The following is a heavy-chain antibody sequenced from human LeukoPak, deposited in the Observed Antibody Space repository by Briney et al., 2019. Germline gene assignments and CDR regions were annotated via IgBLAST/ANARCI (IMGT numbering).Heavy chain of an antibody. CDR3: ARGRDSNTYYYDSSGYYATNYFDY. V-gene: IGHV4-34*01. Sequence: SETLSPTCAVYGGSFSGYYWSWIRQPPGKGLEWIGEINHSGSTNYNPSLKSRVTISVDTSKNEFSLKLSSVTAADTAVYYCARGRDSNTYYYDSSGYYATNYFDYWGQGTLVTVSS. CDR1: GGSFSGYY. J-gene: IGHJ4*02. D-gene: IGHD3-22*01. CDR2: INHSGST.